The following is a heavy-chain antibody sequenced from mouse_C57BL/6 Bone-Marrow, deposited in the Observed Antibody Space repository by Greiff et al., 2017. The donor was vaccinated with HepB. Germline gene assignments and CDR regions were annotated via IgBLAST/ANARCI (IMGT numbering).Heavy chain of an antibody. D-gene: IGHD3-2*02. Sequence: QVQLKQPGAELVKPGASVKLSCKASGYTFTSYWMHWVKQRPGQGLEWIGMIHPNSGSTNYNEKFKSKATLTVDKSSSTAYMQLSSLTSEDAAVYYCARGEAQATLFAYWGQGTLVTVSA. CDR1: GYTFTSYW. J-gene: IGHJ3*01. CDR2: IHPNSGST. V-gene: IGHV1-64*01. CDR3: ARGEAQATLFAY.